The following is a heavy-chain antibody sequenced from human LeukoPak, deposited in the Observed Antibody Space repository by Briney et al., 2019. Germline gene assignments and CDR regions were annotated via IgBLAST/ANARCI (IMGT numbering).Heavy chain of an antibody. CDR2: VYYNGNT. V-gene: IGHV4-59*01. CDR3: ARGPLSSRTTWTWFDP. J-gene: IGHJ5*02. Sequence: HPSETLSLTCAVSGGSISPYYWTWIRQPPGKGLEWIGYVYYNGNTNYNPSLKSRITISVDTSKNQFSLRLKSVTAADTAVYYCARGPLSSRTTWTWFDPWGQGTLVTVSS. CDR1: GGSISPYY. D-gene: IGHD3/OR15-3a*01.